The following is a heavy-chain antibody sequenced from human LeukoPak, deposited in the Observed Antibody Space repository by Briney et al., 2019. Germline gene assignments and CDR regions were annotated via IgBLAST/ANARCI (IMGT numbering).Heavy chain of an antibody. CDR2: ISSSGSTI. CDR3: ARGKYSSSWYYFDY. V-gene: IGHV3-48*03. CDR1: GFTFSSYE. Sequence: TGGSLRLSCAASGFTFSSYEMNWVRQAPGKGLEWVSYISSSGSTIYYADSVKGRFTISRDNAKNSLYLQMNSLRAEDTAVYYCARGKYSSSWYYFDYWGQGTLVTVSS. J-gene: IGHJ4*02. D-gene: IGHD6-13*01.